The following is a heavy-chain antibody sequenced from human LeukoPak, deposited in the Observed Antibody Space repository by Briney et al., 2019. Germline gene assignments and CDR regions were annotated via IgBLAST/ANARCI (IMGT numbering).Heavy chain of an antibody. CDR3: AKYCGGDCYEAFDI. D-gene: IGHD2-21*02. Sequence: SETLSLTCTVSGGSIHSYWSWIRQPAGKGLEWIGRIYTSGSTNYNPSLKSRVTMSVDTSKNQFSLKLSSVTAADTAVYYCAKYCGGDCYEAFDIWGQGTMVTVSS. CDR1: GGSIHSY. CDR2: IYTSGST. J-gene: IGHJ3*02. V-gene: IGHV4-4*07.